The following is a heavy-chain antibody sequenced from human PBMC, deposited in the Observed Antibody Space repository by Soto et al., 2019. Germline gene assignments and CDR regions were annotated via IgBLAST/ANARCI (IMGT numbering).Heavy chain of an antibody. D-gene: IGHD3-22*01. Sequence: ASVKVSCKVSGYTLTELSIHWVRQAPGKGLEWMGGFDPEDGETIYAQKFQGRVTMTEDTSTDTAYMELSSLRSEDTAVYYCATEVKAGYYHQPYYYYYMDVWGKGTTVTVSS. J-gene: IGHJ6*03. CDR3: ATEVKAGYYHQPYYYYYMDV. CDR1: GYTLTELS. CDR2: FDPEDGET. V-gene: IGHV1-24*01.